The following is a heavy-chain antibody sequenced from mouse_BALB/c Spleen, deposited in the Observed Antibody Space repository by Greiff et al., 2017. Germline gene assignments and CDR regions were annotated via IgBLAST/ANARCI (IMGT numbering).Heavy chain of an antibody. CDR1: GFTFSSYG. D-gene: IGHD2-1*01. CDR2: ISSGGSYT. CDR3: ARIYYGNYFDY. Sequence: EVMLVESGGDLVKPGGSLKLSCAASGFTFSSYGTSWVRQTPDKRLEWVATISSGGSYTYYPDSVKGRFTISRDNAKNTLYLQMSSLKSEDTAMYYCARIYYGNYFDYWGQGTTLTVSS. V-gene: IGHV5-6*02. J-gene: IGHJ2*01.